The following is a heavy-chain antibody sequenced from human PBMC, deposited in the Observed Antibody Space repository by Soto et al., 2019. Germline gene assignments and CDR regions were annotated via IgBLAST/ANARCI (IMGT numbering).Heavy chain of an antibody. CDR1: GFTFSDYY. CDR2: ISSSGSTI. CDR3: AGGGYGSGSYYFQH. V-gene: IGHV3-11*01. J-gene: IGHJ1*01. D-gene: IGHD3-10*01. Sequence: GGSLRLSCAASGFTFSDYYMSWIRQAPGKGLEWVSYISSSGSTIYYADSVKGRFTISRDNAKNSLYLQMNSLRAEDTAVYFLAGGGYGSGSYYFQHWGQGTLVTVSS.